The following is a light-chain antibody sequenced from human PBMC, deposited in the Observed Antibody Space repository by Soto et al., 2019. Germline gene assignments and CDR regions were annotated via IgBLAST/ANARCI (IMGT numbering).Light chain of an antibody. CDR3: CSYAGSYTFV. CDR1: SSDVGGYNY. V-gene: IGLV2-11*01. Sequence: QSVLTQPRSVSGSPGQSVTISCTGTSSDVGGYNYVSWYQQHPGKAPTLMIYDVSKRPSGVPDRFSGSKSGNTASLTISGLQAEDEADYHCCSYAGSYTFVFGGGTKVTVL. CDR2: DVS. J-gene: IGLJ2*01.